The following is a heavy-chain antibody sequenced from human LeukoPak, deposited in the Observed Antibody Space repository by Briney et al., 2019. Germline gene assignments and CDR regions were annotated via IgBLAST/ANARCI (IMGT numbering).Heavy chain of an antibody. Sequence: GALRLSCAASAFTFSDYSMNWLRQATATGLEWISYISGRSSTIYYADSVRGRFTISRDNAKNSMYLQINSLRAEDTAVYYCARDRLTSGSYFFDYWGQGTLVTVSS. CDR2: ISGRSSTI. V-gene: IGHV3-48*01. D-gene: IGHD1-26*01. J-gene: IGHJ4*02. CDR1: AFTFSDYS. CDR3: ARDRLTSGSYFFDY.